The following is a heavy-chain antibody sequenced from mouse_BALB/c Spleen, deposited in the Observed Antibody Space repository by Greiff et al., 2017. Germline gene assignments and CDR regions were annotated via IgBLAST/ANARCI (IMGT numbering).Heavy chain of an antibody. CDR2: IWAGGST. V-gene: IGHV2-9*02. J-gene: IGHJ3*01. CDR3: SRDRGYYGSNYAWFAV. Sequence: VQLMESGPGLVAPSQSLSITCAVSGFSLTSYGVHWVRQPPGKGLEWLGVIWAGGSTNYNSALMSRLSISKDNSKSQVFLKLNSLQTDDTAMYYCSRDRGYYGSNYAWFAVWGQGTLVTVSA. D-gene: IGHD1-1*01. CDR1: GFSLTSYG.